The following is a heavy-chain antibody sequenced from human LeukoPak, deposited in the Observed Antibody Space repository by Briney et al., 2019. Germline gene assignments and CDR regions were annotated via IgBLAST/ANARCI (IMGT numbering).Heavy chain of an antibody. CDR1: GYSMSSGYY. Sequence: SETLSLTCTVSGYSMSSGYYWGWIRQPPERGLEWIGSMYHTGSTNYHPSLKSRVTISVDTSKNQFSLKLSSVTAADTAIYYCAKGEDVSGYRTDCWGQGTLVTVSS. CDR3: AKGEDVSGYRTDC. CDR2: MYHTGST. V-gene: IGHV4-38-2*02. J-gene: IGHJ4*02. D-gene: IGHD3-3*01.